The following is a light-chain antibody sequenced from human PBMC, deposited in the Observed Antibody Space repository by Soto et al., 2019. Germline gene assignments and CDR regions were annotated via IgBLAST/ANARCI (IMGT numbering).Light chain of an antibody. CDR2: RNN. V-gene: IGLV1-47*01. Sequence: QPVLTQPPSASGTPGQRVTISCSGSSSNIGSNYVYWYQQLPGTAPKLLIYRNNQRPSGVPDRFSGSKSGTSASLAISGLRSEDEADYYCAAWDDSLSVIYVFGTGTKLTVL. CDR1: SSNIGSNY. CDR3: AAWDDSLSVIYV. J-gene: IGLJ1*01.